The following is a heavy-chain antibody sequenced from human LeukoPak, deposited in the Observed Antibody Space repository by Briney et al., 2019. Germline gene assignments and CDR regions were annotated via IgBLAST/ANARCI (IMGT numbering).Heavy chain of an antibody. V-gene: IGHV4-38-2*02. CDR1: GYSISSGYY. Sequence: SETLSLTCAVSGYSISSGYYWGWIRQPPGKGLEWIGSIYHSGGTYYNPSLKSRVTISVDTSKNQFSLKLSSVTAADTAVYYCARDFAAYYYGSGSYDYWGQGTLVTVSS. CDR3: ARDFAAYYYGSGSYDY. CDR2: IYHSGGT. J-gene: IGHJ4*02. D-gene: IGHD3-10*01.